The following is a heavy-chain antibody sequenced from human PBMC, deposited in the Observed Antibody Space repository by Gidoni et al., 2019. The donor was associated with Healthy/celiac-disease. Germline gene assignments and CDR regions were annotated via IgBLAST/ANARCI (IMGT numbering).Heavy chain of an antibody. V-gene: IGHV4-34*01. D-gene: IGHD4-4*01. CDR3: ARDDYRYGMDV. CDR2: INHSGST. CDR1: GGSFSGYY. J-gene: IGHJ6*02. Sequence: QVQLQQWGAGLLTPSETLSLPCAVYGGSFSGYYWSWIRQPPGKGLEWIGEINHSGSTNYNPSLKSRVTISVDTSKNQFSLKLSSVTAADTAVYYCARDDYRYGMDVWGQGTTVTVSS.